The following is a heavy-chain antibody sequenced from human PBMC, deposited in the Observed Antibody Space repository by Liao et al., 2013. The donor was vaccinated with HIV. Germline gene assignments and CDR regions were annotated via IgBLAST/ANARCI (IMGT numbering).Heavy chain of an antibody. CDR2: VYNSGNT. V-gene: IGHV4-61*02. Sequence: QVQLQESGPGLVKPSQTLSLTCTVSGGSISSGTYYWSWVRLPAGKGLEWIGRVYNSGNTNYNPSLKSRATISEDTSKNQFSLKLTSVTAADTAVYYCVREETYFYYMDVWGKGTTVTVSS. J-gene: IGHJ6*03. CDR3: VREETYFYYMDV. CDR1: GGSISSGTYY.